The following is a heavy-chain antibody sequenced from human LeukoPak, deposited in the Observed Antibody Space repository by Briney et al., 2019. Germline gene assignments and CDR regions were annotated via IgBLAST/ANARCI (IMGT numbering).Heavy chain of an antibody. J-gene: IGHJ5*02. CDR1: RYTLTELS. D-gene: IGHD4-17*01. CDR2: FDPEDGET. CDR3: ATPKNDYGDYNWFDP. V-gene: IGHV1-24*01. Sequence: GSVKVSCKVSRYTLTELSMHWGRQAPGKGLEGMGGFDPEDGETIYAQKFQGRVTMTEDTSTDTAYMELSSLRSEDTAVYYCATPKNDYGDYNWFDPWGQGTLVTVSS.